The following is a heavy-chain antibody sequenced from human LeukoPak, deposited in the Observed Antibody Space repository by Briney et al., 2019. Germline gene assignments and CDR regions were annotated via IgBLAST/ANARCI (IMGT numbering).Heavy chain of an antibody. CDR2: IGSIET. V-gene: IGHV3-23*01. Sequence: GGSLRLSCAASGFNFNIFAMSWVRQAPGKGLEWVSTIGSIETYYADSVKGRFTISRDNSKNTLYLHMSSLTAEDTAVYYCAKNSFAHNGVYEAFDTGGKGTLATVS. D-gene: IGHD3-16*01. CDR3: AKNSFAHNGVYEAFDT. CDR1: GFNFNIFA. J-gene: IGHJ4*02.